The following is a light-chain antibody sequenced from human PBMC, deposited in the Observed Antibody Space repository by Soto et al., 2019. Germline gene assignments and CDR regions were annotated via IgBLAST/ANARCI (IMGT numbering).Light chain of an antibody. CDR3: AAWDDSLIGYV. CDR1: SSNIGSNA. CDR2: TNH. Sequence: QPVLTQPPSASGTPGQRVTISCSGSSSNIGSNAVNWYQQLPGTAPKLLIYTNHKRPSGVPDRFSGSKSGTSASLAISGLQSEDEADYYCAAWDDSLIGYVFGTGTKLTVL. J-gene: IGLJ1*01. V-gene: IGLV1-44*01.